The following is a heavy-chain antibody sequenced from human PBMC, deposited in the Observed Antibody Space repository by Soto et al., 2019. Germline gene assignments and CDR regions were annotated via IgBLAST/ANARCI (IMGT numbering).Heavy chain of an antibody. CDR1: GYTFTSYG. CDR2: INPNSGGT. D-gene: IGHD1-7*01. V-gene: IGHV1-2*04. Sequence: ASVKVSCKASGYTFTSYGISWVRQAPGQGLEWMGWINPNSGGTNYAQKFQGWVTMTRDTSISTAYMELSRLRSDDTAVYYCARGGRVRGTEDAFDIWGQGTMVTVSS. CDR3: ARGGRVRGTEDAFDI. J-gene: IGHJ3*02.